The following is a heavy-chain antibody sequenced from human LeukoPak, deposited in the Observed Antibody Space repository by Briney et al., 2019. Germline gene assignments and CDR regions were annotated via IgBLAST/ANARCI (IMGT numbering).Heavy chain of an antibody. J-gene: IGHJ5*01. Sequence: SETLSLTCTVSGGPINSSSYYWGWVRQPPGKGLEWIGSIYYSGSTSYKPSLKSRLTISLDTSKNQFSLKVSSVTAADTAIYYCTRESSSSPDSWGQGTLVTVSS. CDR3: TRESSSSPDS. V-gene: IGHV4-39*01. CDR2: IYYSGST. D-gene: IGHD6-6*01. CDR1: GGPINSSSYY.